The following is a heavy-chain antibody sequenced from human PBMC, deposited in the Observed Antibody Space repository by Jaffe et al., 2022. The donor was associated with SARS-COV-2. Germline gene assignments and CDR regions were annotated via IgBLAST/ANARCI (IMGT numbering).Heavy chain of an antibody. Sequence: EVQLVESGGGLVKPGGSLRLSCAASGFTFSSYSMNWVRQAPGKGLEWVSSISSSSSYIYYADSVKGRFTISRDNAKNSLYLQMNSLRAEDTAVYYCARVGGYSYGGNYWGQGTLVTVSS. D-gene: IGHD5-18*01. V-gene: IGHV3-21*01. CDR2: ISSSSSYI. CDR3: ARVGGYSYGGNY. J-gene: IGHJ4*02. CDR1: GFTFSSYS.